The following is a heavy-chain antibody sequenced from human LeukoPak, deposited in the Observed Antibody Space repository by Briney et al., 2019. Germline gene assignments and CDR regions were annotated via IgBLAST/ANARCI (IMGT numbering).Heavy chain of an antibody. V-gene: IGHV3-48*03. Sequence: GGSLRLSCAASGFTFSNYEMNRVRQAPGKGLEWVSYISGSDTTYYADSVKGRFTVSRDNAKNSLYLQMNSLRAEDTAVYYCATVGGPMVRGVIIPQVFDHWGQGTLVTVSS. CDR2: ISGSDTT. CDR1: GFTFSNYE. J-gene: IGHJ4*02. D-gene: IGHD3-10*01. CDR3: ATVGGPMVRGVIIPQVFDH.